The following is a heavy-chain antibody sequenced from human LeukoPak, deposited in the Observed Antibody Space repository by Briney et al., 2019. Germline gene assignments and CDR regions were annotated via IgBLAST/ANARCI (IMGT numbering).Heavy chain of an antibody. V-gene: IGHV3-30*02. CDR1: GFTFSSYG. D-gene: IGHD5-12*01. CDR2: IRYDGSSK. J-gene: IGHJ4*02. Sequence: GGSLRLSCAASGFTFSSYGMHWVRQAPGKGLEWVAFIRYDGSSKYYVDSVKGRFTFSRDNSKNTLYLHMNSLRAEDTAVYYCAKGGGYDWKGIDYWGQGTLVTVSS. CDR3: AKGGGYDWKGIDY.